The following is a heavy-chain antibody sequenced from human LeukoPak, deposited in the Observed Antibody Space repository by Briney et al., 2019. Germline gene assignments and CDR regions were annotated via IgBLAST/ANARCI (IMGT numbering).Heavy chain of an antibody. CDR2: YSGGST. Sequence: GGSLRLSSAASGFTVSSNYMSWVRQAPGKGLEWVSVYSGGSTYYADSVKGRFTISRDNSKNTLYLQMNSLRAEDTAVYYCAREKEANFDLWGRGTLVTVSS. V-gene: IGHV3-66*01. CDR1: GFTVSSNY. J-gene: IGHJ2*01. CDR3: AREKEANFDL.